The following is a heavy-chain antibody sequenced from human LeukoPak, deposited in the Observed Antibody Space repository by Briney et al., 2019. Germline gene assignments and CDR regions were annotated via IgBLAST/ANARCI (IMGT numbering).Heavy chain of an antibody. V-gene: IGHV1-24*01. CDR3: ATAGSYGDLNAFDI. J-gene: IGHJ3*02. D-gene: IGHD4-17*01. CDR1: GYTLTELS. Sequence: ASVKVSCKVSGYTLTELSMHWVRQAPGKGLEWMGGFDPEDGETIYAQKFQGRVTMTEDTSTDTAYMELSSLRSEDTAVYYCATAGSYGDLNAFDIWGQGTMVTVSS. CDR2: FDPEDGET.